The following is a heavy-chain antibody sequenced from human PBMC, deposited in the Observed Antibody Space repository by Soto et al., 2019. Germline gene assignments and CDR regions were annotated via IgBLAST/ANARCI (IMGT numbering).Heavy chain of an antibody. V-gene: IGHV1-46*01. J-gene: IGHJ4*02. CDR1: GYTFTSYY. CDR3: ARGGVTTIRNYYFDH. D-gene: IGHD4-4*01. CDR2: INPSGGST. Sequence: ASVKVSCKASGYTFTSYYMHWVRQAPGQGLEWMGIINPSGGSTSYAQKFQGRVTITIDKSKNQFSLRLSSVTAADTAVYYCARGGVTTIRNYYFDHWGQGALVTVSS.